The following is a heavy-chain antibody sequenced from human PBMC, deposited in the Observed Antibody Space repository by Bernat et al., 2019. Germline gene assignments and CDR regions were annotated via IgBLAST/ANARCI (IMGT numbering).Heavy chain of an antibody. CDR2: ISSSSSYI. CDR1: GFTFSSYS. D-gene: IGHD3-22*01. J-gene: IGHJ4*02. Sequence: EVQLVESGGGLVKPGGSLRLSCAASGFTFSSYSMNWVRQAPGKGLAWVPSISSSSSYIYYADSVKGRFTISRDNAKNSLYLQMNSLRAEDTAVYYCARVWKGYYYDSSGYYPRHFDYWGQGTLVTVSS. CDR3: ARVWKGYYYDSSGYYPRHFDY. V-gene: IGHV3-21*01.